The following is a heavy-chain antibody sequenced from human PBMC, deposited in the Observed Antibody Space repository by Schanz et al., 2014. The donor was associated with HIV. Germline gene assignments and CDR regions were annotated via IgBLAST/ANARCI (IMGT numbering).Heavy chain of an antibody. Sequence: QVQLQQWGAGLLKPSETLSLTCAVYNGSFSEYFWTWIRQPPGKGLEWIGEILHSGVTNYNPSLKSRLDIPVDTAMKQSSLKWRSVTAADTALYFCARDPLLYCSSTNCLGMDVWGQGTTVIVSS. CDR1: NGSFSEYF. J-gene: IGHJ6*02. V-gene: IGHV4-34*02. CDR3: ARDPLLYCSSTNCLGMDV. CDR2: ILHSGVT. D-gene: IGHD2-2*01.